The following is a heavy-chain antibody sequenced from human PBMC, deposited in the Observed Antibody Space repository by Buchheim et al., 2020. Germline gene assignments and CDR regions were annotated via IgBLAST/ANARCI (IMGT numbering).Heavy chain of an antibody. Sequence: EVQLVESGGGLVQPGGSLRLSCVASGFNFNSYWMHWVRQAPGKGLVWVSRINSDESSTRYADSVKGRFTISRSNAKITLYLQMHSLRAEDTAVYYCARGFVAQQYYYHMDVWGKGTT. CDR1: GFNFNSYW. CDR2: INSDESST. CDR3: ARGFVAQQYYYHMDV. D-gene: IGHD2-15*01. V-gene: IGHV3-74*01. J-gene: IGHJ6*03.